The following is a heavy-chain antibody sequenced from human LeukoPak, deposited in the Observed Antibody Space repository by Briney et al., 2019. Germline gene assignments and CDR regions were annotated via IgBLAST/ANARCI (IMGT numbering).Heavy chain of an antibody. CDR2: INPNSGGT. CDR1: GYTFTDYF. D-gene: IGHD5-24*01. J-gene: IGHJ4*02. CDR3: ARVGGRDGYNPKFDY. V-gene: IGHV1-2*02. Sequence: AASVNVSYKPSGYTFTDYFMHWVEPAPGQGLDWMGWINPNSGGTNYAQKFQGRVTMTRDTSISTAYMELSRLRSDDTAVYYCARVGGRDGYNPKFDYWGQGTLVTVSS.